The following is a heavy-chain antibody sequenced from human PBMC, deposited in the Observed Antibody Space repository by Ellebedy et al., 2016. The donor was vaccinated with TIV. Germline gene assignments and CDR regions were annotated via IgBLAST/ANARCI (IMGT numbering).Heavy chain of an antibody. CDR3: GRDPQRSTSTWYGHYFSSYMDV. CDR2: IHPHSGGT. CDR1: GFTFTDYY. V-gene: IGHV1-2*02. D-gene: IGHD6-13*01. J-gene: IGHJ6*04. Sequence: ASVKVSXXSSGFTFTDYYIHWVRQAPGRGLEWVGWIHPHSGGTNYAHNLQGRITVTRDMSTRTAYMEIRSLTSDDTAVYYCGRDPQRSTSTWYGHYFSSYMDVWGKGTTVTVSS.